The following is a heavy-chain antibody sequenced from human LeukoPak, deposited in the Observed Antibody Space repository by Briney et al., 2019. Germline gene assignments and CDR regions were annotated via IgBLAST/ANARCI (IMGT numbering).Heavy chain of an antibody. CDR2: VYTSGST. V-gene: IGHV4-4*07. D-gene: IGHD1-7*01. CDR3: ARLITGTTTAFDI. CDR1: GGSISGYY. J-gene: IGHJ3*02. Sequence: PSQTLSLTCSVSGGSISGYYWTWIRQPAGKGLEWIGRVYTSGSTHYNPSLKTRLTMSVDTSKNQFSLKLSSVTAADTAVYYCARLITGTTTAFDIWGQGTMVTVSS.